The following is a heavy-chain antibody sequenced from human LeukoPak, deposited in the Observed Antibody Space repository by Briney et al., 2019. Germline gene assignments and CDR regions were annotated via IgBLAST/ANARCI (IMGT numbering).Heavy chain of an antibody. CDR3: ALGYVSGRYYCHY. CDR2: VNPSDGTT. J-gene: IGHJ4*02. V-gene: IGHV1-46*01. CDR1: GYTFTNYY. D-gene: IGHD2-15*01. Sequence: GASVKVSCKASGYTFTNYYMHWVRQAPGQGLEWMGTVNPSDGTTLYAQKFQGRVTMTRDTSTSTLYMELSSLRSQDAALYYCALGYVSGRYYCHYWGQGTLVTVSS.